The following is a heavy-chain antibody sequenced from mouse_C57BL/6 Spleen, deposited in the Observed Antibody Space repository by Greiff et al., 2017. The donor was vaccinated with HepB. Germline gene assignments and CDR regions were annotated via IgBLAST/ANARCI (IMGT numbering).Heavy chain of an antibody. Sequence: EVNVVESGAGLVKPGGSLKLSCAASGFTFSSYAMSWVRQTPEKRLEWVAYISSGGDYIYYADTVKGRFTISRDNARNTLYLQMSSLKSEDTAMYYCTRGTTVERAWFAYWGQGTLVTVSA. J-gene: IGHJ3*01. V-gene: IGHV5-9-1*02. CDR2: ISSGGDYI. CDR1: GFTFSSYA. CDR3: TRGTTVERAWFAY. D-gene: IGHD1-1*01.